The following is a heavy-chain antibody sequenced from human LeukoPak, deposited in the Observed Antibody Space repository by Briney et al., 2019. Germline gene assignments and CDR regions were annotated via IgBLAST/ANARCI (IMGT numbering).Heavy chain of an antibody. CDR1: GYTFINNW. D-gene: IGHD5-18*01. Sequence: ASVKVSCKASGYTFINNWMHWVRQAPGQGLEWIGLINPTGTGTLYAQKFQGRVTMARDMSTSTVYMELSSLGSEDTAVYYCARSGGDSYGNEIDYWGQGTLVTVSS. V-gene: IGHV1-46*01. J-gene: IGHJ4*02. CDR2: INPTGTGT. CDR3: ARSGGDSYGNEIDY.